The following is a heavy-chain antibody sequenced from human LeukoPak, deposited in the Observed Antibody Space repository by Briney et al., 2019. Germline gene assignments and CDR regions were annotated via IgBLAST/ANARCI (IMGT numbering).Heavy chain of an antibody. CDR2: INPSGGST. CDR1: GYTFTSYY. D-gene: IGHD2-2*01. Sequence: ASVKVSCKASGYTFTSYYMHWVRQAPGQGLEWMGIINPSGGSTSYAQKFQGRVTMTRDTSTSTVYMELSSLRSEDTAVYYCAREKKIVVVPAAIPYYYYYRDVWGKGTRVTVSS. V-gene: IGHV1-46*01. J-gene: IGHJ6*03. CDR3: AREKKIVVVPAAIPYYYYYRDV.